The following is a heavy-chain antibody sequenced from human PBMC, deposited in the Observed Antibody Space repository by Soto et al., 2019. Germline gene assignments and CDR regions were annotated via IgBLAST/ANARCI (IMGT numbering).Heavy chain of an antibody. J-gene: IGHJ4*02. CDR2: IYYSGST. CDR3: ARDRVVRGGGYYFDY. V-gene: IGHV4-59*01. Sequence: SVTLPLTWTVSGGSISNYYWSWIRQPPGKGLEWIGYIYYSGSTNYNPSLKSRVTISVDTSKNQFSLKLSSVTDADPALYYCARDRVVRGGGYYFDYWGQGTLVTVSS. CDR1: GGSISNYY. D-gene: IGHD3-10*01.